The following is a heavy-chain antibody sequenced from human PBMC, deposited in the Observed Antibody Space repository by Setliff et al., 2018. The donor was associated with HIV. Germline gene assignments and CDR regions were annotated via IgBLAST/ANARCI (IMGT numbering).Heavy chain of an antibody. CDR2: TKFDGSVS. V-gene: IGHV3-7*03. CDR1: GLTFNRYW. CDR3: ANDRAGSGGSYALDF. Sequence: GGSLRLSCVASGLTFNRYWMSWVRQVPGKGMEWVSNTKFDGSVSYYVDSVKGRFIASTDNAKNSLFLQMNSLKAEDTAVYYCANDRAGSGGSYALDFWGHGTLVTVSS. J-gene: IGHJ4*01. D-gene: IGHD1-26*01.